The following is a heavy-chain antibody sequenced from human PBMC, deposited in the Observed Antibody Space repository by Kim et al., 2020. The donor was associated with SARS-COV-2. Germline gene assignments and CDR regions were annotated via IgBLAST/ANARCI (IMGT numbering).Heavy chain of an antibody. CDR1: GGSISSSNW. Sequence: SETLSLTCAVSGGSISSSNWWSWVRQPPGKGLEWIGEIYHSGSTNYNPSLKSRVTISVDKSKNQFSLKLSSVTAADTAVYYCARDYGSGRIKETYYYGMDVWGQGTTVTVSS. V-gene: IGHV4-4*02. D-gene: IGHD3-10*01. CDR3: ARDYGSGRIKETYYYGMDV. CDR2: IYHSGST. J-gene: IGHJ6*02.